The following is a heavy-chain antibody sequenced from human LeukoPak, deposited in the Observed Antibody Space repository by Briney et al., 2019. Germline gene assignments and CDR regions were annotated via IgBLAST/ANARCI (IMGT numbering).Heavy chain of an antibody. CDR1: GYTFTSCD. CDR3: ARGRARCSGGSCHNWFDP. J-gene: IGHJ5*02. CDR2: MNPNSGNT. Sequence: ASVKVSCKASGYTFTSCDINWVRQATGQGLEWMGWMNPNSGNTGYAQKFQGRVTMTRNTSISTAYMELSSLRSEDTAVYYCARGRARCSGGSCHNWFDPWGQGTLVTVSS. D-gene: IGHD2-15*01. V-gene: IGHV1-8*01.